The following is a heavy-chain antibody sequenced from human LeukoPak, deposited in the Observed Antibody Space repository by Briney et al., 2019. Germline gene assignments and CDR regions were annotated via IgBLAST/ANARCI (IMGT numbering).Heavy chain of an antibody. V-gene: IGHV4-30-2*01. CDR2: IYHSGST. J-gene: IGHJ3*02. Sequence: PSETLSLTCAVSGGSISSGGYSWSWIRQPPGKGLEWIGYIYHSGSTNYNPSLKSRVTISVDTSKNQFSLKLSSVTAADTAVYYCARAPPLYGYDSSGYYYVGPDAFDIWGQGTMVTVSS. CDR3: ARAPPLYGYDSSGYYYVGPDAFDI. D-gene: IGHD3-22*01. CDR1: GGSISSGGYS.